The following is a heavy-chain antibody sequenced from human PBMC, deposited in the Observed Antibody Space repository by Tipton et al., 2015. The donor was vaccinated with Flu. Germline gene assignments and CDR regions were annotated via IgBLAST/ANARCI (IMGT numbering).Heavy chain of an antibody. V-gene: IGHV3-72*01. J-gene: IGHJ4*02. Sequence: SLRLSCAASGFSFSEYYMGWVRQAPGKGLEWVGRIRNKPNRYNTEYAASVKGRFMISRDDSKNALYLEMNSLRAEDTAVYYCASRRGGDYPYFDYWGQGTLVTVSS. CDR2: IRNKPNRYNT. CDR3: ASRRGGDYPYFDY. CDR1: GFSFSEYY. D-gene: IGHD4-17*01.